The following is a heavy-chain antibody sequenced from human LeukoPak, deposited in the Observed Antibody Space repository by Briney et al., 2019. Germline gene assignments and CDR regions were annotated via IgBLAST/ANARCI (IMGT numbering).Heavy chain of an antibody. CDR1: GFTFSDYY. CDR3: ARDSAGTCSGAGCDPDDFDY. Sequence: GGSLRLSCAASGFTFSDYYMTWVRRAPGKGLEWISHISGRSTDTNYADSVKGRFTISRDNAKNSLYLQRNSLRVEDAAVYYCARDSAGTCSGAGCDPDDFDYWGQGTLVTVSP. CDR2: ISGRSTDT. D-gene: IGHD2-15*01. V-gene: IGHV3-11*06. J-gene: IGHJ4*02.